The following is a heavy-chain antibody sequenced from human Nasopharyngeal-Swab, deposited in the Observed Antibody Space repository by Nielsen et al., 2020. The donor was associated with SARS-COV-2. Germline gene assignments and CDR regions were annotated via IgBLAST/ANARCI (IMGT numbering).Heavy chain of an antibody. V-gene: IGHV3-74*01. J-gene: IGHJ6*02. CDR1: GFTFSSYW. CDR2: MNSDGSRT. Sequence: GESLKISCAASGFTFSSYWMHWVRQAPGEGLVWVSRMNSDGSRTSYADSVKGRFTISRDNAKNTLYLQMNSLRAEDTAVYYCAKIQGYYYGMDVWGQGTTVTVSS. CDR3: AKIQGYYYGMDV.